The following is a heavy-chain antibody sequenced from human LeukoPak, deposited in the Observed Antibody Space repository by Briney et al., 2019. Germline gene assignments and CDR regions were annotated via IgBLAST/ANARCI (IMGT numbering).Heavy chain of an antibody. J-gene: IGHJ3*02. D-gene: IGHD2-2*01. CDR3: ARDAIVVVPGAKWSAFDI. V-gene: IGHV3-7*01. CDR1: GFTFSSYW. CDR2: IKQDGSEK. Sequence: GGALRLSCAASGFTFSSYWMSWVRQAPGEGLEWVAHIKQDGSEKHYVDSVKGRFTSSRDNAKNSLYLQMSRLRAEDTAVYYCARDAIVVVPGAKWSAFDIWGQGTMVTVSS.